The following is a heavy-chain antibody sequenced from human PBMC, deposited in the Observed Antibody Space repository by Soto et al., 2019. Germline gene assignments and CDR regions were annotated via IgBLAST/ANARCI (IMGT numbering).Heavy chain of an antibody. V-gene: IGHV3-23*01. Sequence: PWGSLRLSCSASVFDFSSYAMSWLRQVPGKGLECISLISGTGIPTLYAESVKGRFSVSRDNSKDTLFLEMNNLGVDDTAMYYCAKSFCSSSSCFFLWVDPWGPGTLVTV. CDR1: VFDFSSYA. D-gene: IGHD2-2*01. CDR2: ISGTGIPT. J-gene: IGHJ5*02. CDR3: AKSFCSSSSCFFLWVDP.